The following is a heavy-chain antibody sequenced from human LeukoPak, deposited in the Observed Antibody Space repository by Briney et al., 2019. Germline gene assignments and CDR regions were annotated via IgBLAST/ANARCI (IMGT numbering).Heavy chain of an antibody. D-gene: IGHD1-26*01. Sequence: ASVKVSCKASRYTFTNYYIHWVRQVPGQGLEWMGWVNTKIEATHYPPKFQGRVTMTSDTSINTVYMEMSSLTSDDSGLYYCARRLVGAPYFFDYWGQGALVTVSS. J-gene: IGHJ4*02. V-gene: IGHV1-2*02. CDR1: RYTFTNYY. CDR2: VNTKIEAT. CDR3: ARRLVGAPYFFDY.